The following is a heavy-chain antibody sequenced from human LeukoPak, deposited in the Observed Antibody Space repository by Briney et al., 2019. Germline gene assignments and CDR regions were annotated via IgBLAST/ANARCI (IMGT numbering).Heavy chain of an antibody. CDR2: IYYSGSS. CDR1: GGSISSYF. J-gene: IGHJ4*02. CDR3: ARDSGSGTYY. D-gene: IGHD6-19*01. Sequence: SETLSLTCTVSGGSISSYFWSWIRQPPGKGLEWIGHIYYSGSSNYNPSLKSRVTISIDTSKNQFSLKLSPVTAADTAVYYCARDSGSGTYYWGQGTLVTVSS. V-gene: IGHV4-59*01.